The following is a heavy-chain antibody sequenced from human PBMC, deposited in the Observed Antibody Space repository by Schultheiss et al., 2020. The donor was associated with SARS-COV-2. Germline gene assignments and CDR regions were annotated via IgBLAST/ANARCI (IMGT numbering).Heavy chain of an antibody. CDR3: ARGLGLDY. CDR2: ISSSSSTI. Sequence: GGSLRLSCAASGFTFSSYAMSWVRQAPGKGLEWVSYISSSSSTIYYADSVRGRFTISRDNAKNSLYLQMNSLRAEDTAVYYCARGLGLDYWGQGTLVTVSS. J-gene: IGHJ4*02. V-gene: IGHV3-48*04. D-gene: IGHD6-19*01. CDR1: GFTFSSYA.